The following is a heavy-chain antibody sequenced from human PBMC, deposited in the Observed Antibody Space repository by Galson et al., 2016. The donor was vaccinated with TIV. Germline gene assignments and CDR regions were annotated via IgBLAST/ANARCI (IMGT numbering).Heavy chain of an antibody. D-gene: IGHD2-15*01. CDR1: GYTFSHYG. V-gene: IGHV1-18*04. Sequence: SVKVSCKASGYTFSHYGINWVRQAPGQGLEWMGWISPYSGDTNYPQKPRGRVTLTTDTSTSTAYMELRSLISDDTAIYFCARVPGTQVIAATGGWFDPWGQGTLVTVSS. J-gene: IGHJ5*02. CDR3: ARVPGTQVIAATGGWFDP. CDR2: ISPYSGDT.